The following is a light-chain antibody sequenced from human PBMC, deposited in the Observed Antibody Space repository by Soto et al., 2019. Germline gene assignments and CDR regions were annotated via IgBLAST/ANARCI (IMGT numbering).Light chain of an antibody. CDR3: TSYSVSNTYV. J-gene: IGLJ1*01. CDR1: SSDVGDYNY. CDR2: EVI. V-gene: IGLV2-8*01. Sequence: VLTQPPSASGSPGQSVTISCTGTSSDVGDYNYVSWYQQHPGKAPKLMIYEVIKRPSGVPDRFSGSKSGNTASLTVSWLQAEDEADYYCTSYSVSNTYVFGTGTKVTVL.